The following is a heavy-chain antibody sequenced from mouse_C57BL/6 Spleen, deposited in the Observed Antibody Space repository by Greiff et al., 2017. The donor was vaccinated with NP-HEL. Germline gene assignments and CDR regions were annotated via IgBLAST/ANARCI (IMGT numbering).Heavy chain of an antibody. Sequence: DVKLVESEGGLVQPGSSMKLSCTASGFTFSDYYMAWVRQVPEKGLEWVANINYDGSSTYYLDSLKSRFIISRDNAKNILYLQMSSLKSEDTATYYCAREEVTGTWFAYWGQGTLVTVSA. J-gene: IGHJ3*01. V-gene: IGHV5-16*01. D-gene: IGHD4-1*01. CDR3: AREEVTGTWFAY. CDR2: INYDGSST. CDR1: GFTFSDYY.